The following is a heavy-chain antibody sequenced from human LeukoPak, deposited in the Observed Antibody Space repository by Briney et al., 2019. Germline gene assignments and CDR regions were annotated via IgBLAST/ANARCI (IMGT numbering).Heavy chain of an antibody. V-gene: IGHV3-53*01. Sequence: PGGSLRLSCAASGVTVGTNSMSWARQSPGKGLEWVSVIYSGGSTYNADSANGRFTVSRDNSRNTLFLQMNNLRAEDTALYFCASAREYCGSAECYEYFQHWGQGTLVIVSS. J-gene: IGHJ1*01. CDR3: ASAREYCGSAECYEYFQH. CDR2: IYSGGST. CDR1: GVTVGTNS. D-gene: IGHD2-21*01.